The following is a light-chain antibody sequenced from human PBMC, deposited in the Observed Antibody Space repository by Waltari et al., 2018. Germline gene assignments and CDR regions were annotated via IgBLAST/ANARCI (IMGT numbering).Light chain of an antibody. J-gene: IGLJ1*01. CDR3: SSYTTTNTFV. Sequence: QSALTQPASVSGSPGQSITISCTGSTTDVGAYDFVAWYQQHPGIAPQLMVFDVTHRPAGISNRFSGSKSGDTASLTISGLQAEDEAYYYCSSYTTTNTFVFGTGTNVTVV. CDR1: TTDVGAYDF. V-gene: IGLV2-14*01. CDR2: DVT.